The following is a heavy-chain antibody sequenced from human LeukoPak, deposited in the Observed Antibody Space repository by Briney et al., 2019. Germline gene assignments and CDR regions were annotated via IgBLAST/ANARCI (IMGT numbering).Heavy chain of an antibody. D-gene: IGHD5-18*01. Sequence: PGGSLRLSCVASGFTFSTYWMSWVRQAPGKGLEWVANINQDGSEKYYVDSVKGRFTISRDNAKNSLYLQMNSLRAEDTAVYYCARGEHTYGHWGQGTLVTVSS. CDR2: INQDGSEK. CDR1: GFTFSTYW. CDR3: ARGEHTYGH. V-gene: IGHV3-7*04. J-gene: IGHJ4*02.